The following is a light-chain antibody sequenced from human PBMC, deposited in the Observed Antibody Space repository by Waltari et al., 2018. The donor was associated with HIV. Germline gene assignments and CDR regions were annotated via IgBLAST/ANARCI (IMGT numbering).Light chain of an antibody. CDR3: QSFDSSLSNLVV. V-gene: IGLV1-40*01. J-gene: IGLJ2*01. CDR2: GDT. Sequence: QAVPTQPPSVSGAPGQRVTISCTGSSSHIGAGHDVHWYQQLPGTAPKLLIYGDTHRPSGVPDRFSGSKSGTSASLAIAGLQTEDEAVFYCQSFDSSLSNLVVFGGGTKVTVL. CDR1: SSHIGAGHD.